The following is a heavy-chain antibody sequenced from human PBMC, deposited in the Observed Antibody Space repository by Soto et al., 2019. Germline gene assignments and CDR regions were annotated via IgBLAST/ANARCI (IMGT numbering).Heavy chain of an antibody. V-gene: IGHV5-51*01. J-gene: IGHJ3*02. CDR2: IYPGDSDT. CDR3: ASQEMATKNVDAFDI. D-gene: IGHD5-12*01. CDR1: GYRVTSYW. Sequence: PGASLKISCKGSGYRVTSYWIGWVRQMTGKGLEWMGIIYPGDSDTRYSPSFQGQVTISADKSISTAYLQWSSLKASDTAMYYCASQEMATKNVDAFDIWGQGTMVTVS.